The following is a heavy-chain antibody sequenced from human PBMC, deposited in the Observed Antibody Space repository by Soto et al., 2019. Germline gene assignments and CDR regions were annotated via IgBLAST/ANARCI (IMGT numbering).Heavy chain of an antibody. Sequence: EVQLVESGGGLVQPGGSLRLSCAASGFTFSNYWMYWVRQAPGKGLEWVSGINSDGSVSSYADSVKGRLTISRDNVKNTLYLQMDSLRAEDTAVYYCARGDCVGGTSYSLAGSFYYYMAVWGKGTTVTVFS. D-gene: IGHD2-15*01. CDR2: INSDGSVS. CDR1: GFTFSNYW. CDR3: ARGDCVGGTSYSLAGSFYYYMAV. J-gene: IGHJ6*03. V-gene: IGHV3-74*02.